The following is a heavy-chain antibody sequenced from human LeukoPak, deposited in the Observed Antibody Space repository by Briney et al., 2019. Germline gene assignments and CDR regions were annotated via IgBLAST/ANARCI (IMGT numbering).Heavy chain of an antibody. D-gene: IGHD3-22*01. CDR2: ISGSGGST. CDR1: GFTFSSYA. Sequence: PGGSLRLSCAASGFTFSSYAMSWVRQAPGKGLEWVSAISGSGGSTYYADSVKGRFTISRDNSKNTLYLQMNSLRAEDTALYYCALISDHYDSSGYLEGYWGQGTLVTASS. CDR3: ALISDHYDSSGYLEGY. V-gene: IGHV3-23*01. J-gene: IGHJ4*02.